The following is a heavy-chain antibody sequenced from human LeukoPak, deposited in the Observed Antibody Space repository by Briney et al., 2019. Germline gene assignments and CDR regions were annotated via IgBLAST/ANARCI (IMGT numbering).Heavy chain of an antibody. CDR1: GGSFSGYY. V-gene: IGHV4-34*01. CDR3: ASVYSSGWYPMK. CDR2: INHSGST. Sequence: SETLSLTCAVYGGSFSGYYWSWIRQPPGKGLEWIGEINHSGSTNYNPSLKSRVTISVDTSKNQFSLKLSSVTAADTAVYYCASVYSSGWYPMKWGQGTLVTVSS. D-gene: IGHD6-19*01. J-gene: IGHJ4*02.